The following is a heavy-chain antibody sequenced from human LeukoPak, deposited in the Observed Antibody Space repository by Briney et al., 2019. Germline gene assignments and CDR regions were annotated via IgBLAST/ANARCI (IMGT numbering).Heavy chain of an antibody. CDR1: GFTFKNYG. J-gene: IGHJ6*02. CDR2: INDSGSKT. D-gene: IGHD3-9*01. Sequence: GGSLRLSCEASGFTFKNYGMSWVRQAPGKGLEWVSDINDSGSKTYYAESMRGRVTVSRDNSKKAVYLQMNSLRAEDTAVYYCVKDNSMATILTGPKPIYYYHAMDVWGQGAMVTVSS. CDR3: VKDNSMATILTGPKPIYYYHAMDV. V-gene: IGHV3-23*01.